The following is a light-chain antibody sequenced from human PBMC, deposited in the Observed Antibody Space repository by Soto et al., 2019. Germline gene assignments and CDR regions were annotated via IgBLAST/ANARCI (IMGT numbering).Light chain of an antibody. CDR2: GTS. Sequence: ELVVTRSPGTLSLSRGERATLSCRASQTGTNSRLASYQLKPGQTPRLLIYGTSFRATGIPDRFSGSWSGTDFTLTISRLEPEDFAVYYCPHYGSSPTWTFGQGTKVEIK. V-gene: IGKV3-20*01. CDR3: PHYGSSPTWT. J-gene: IGKJ1*01. CDR1: QTGTNSR.